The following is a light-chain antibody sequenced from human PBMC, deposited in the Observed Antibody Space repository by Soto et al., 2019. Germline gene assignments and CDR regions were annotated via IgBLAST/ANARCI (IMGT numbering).Light chain of an antibody. CDR3: CSYAGDLAL. V-gene: IGLV1-40*01. CDR1: SSNIGAGYD. J-gene: IGLJ2*01. CDR2: GNI. Sequence: QSVLTQPPSVSGAPGQRVTISCTGSSSNIGAGYDVHWYQQRPGTAPKLLIFGNINRPSGVPERFSGSKSGTSASLAISGIQAEDEADYYCCSYAGDLALFGGGTKVTVL.